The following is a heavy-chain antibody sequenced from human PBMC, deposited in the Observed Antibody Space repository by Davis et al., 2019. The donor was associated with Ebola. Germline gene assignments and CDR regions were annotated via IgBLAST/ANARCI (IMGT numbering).Heavy chain of an antibody. V-gene: IGHV3-33*08. Sequence: GESLKISCAASGFNFSMYGMHWVRQAPGKGLEWLAVIWYDGSNKYYADSVEGRFTVSRDNSKNMFFLQMSSLRADDTALYYCAREPAEGNYYGMDVWGQGTAVTVSS. CDR3: AREPAEGNYYGMDV. J-gene: IGHJ6*02. CDR1: GFNFSMYG. CDR2: IWYDGSNK.